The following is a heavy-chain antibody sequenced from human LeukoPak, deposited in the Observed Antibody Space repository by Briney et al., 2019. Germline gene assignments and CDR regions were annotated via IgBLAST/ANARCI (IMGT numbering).Heavy chain of an antibody. CDR1: GYTFTGYY. J-gene: IGHJ5*02. D-gene: IGHD6-6*01. V-gene: IGHV1-2*02. CDR3: ARGDLGIAARPLA. CDR2: INPNSGGT. Sequence: ASVKVSCKASGYTFTGYYMHRVRQAPGQGLEWMGWINPNSGGTNYAQKFQGRVTMTRDTSISTAYMELSRLRSDDTAVYYCARGDLGIAARPLAWGQGTLVTVSS.